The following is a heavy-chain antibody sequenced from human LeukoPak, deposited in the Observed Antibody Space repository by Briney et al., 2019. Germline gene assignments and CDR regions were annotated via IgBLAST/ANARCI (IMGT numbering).Heavy chain of an antibody. J-gene: IGHJ4*02. Sequence: GGSLRLSCAASGFTFSSYGMHWVRQAPGKGLEWVAVISYDGSNKYYADSVKGRFTISRDNPKNTLYLQMNSLRAEDTAVYYCAKDRARTYYDFWSGYSDYWGQGTLVTVSS. V-gene: IGHV3-30*18. CDR3: AKDRARTYYDFWSGYSDY. CDR2: ISYDGSNK. CDR1: GFTFSSYG. D-gene: IGHD3-3*01.